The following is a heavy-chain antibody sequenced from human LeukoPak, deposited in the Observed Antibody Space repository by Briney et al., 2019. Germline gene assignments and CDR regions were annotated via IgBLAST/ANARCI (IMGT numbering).Heavy chain of an antibody. V-gene: IGHV3-23*01. CDR1: GFTFSSYA. J-gene: IGHJ3*02. Sequence: GGSLRLSCAASGFTFSSYAMSWVRQAPGKGLEWVSAISGSGGSTYYADSVKGRFTISRDNSKNTLYLQMNSLRAEDTAVYYCARGGGSGNAFDIWGQGTMVTVSS. D-gene: IGHD3-10*01. CDR3: ARGGGSGNAFDI. CDR2: ISGSGGST.